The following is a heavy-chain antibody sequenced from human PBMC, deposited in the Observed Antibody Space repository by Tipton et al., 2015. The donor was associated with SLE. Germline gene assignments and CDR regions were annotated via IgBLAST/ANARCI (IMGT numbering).Heavy chain of an antibody. CDR1: GFTFSSYG. CDR3: ARGSYYYDSSDYLDC. V-gene: IGHV3-33*03. J-gene: IGHJ4*02. Sequence: SLRLSCAASGFTFSSYGMYWVRQAPGKGLEWVAVIWYDGSNKYYADSVKGRFTISRDNAKNSLYLQMNSLRAEDTAVYYCARGSYYYDSSDYLDCWGQGTLVTVSS. D-gene: IGHD3-22*01. CDR2: IWYDGSNK.